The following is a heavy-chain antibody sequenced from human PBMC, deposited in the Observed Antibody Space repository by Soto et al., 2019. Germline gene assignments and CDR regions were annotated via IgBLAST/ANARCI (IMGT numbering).Heavy chain of an antibody. CDR3: ASIPAAIKSC. CDR1: GFTFSSYS. Sequence: EVQLVESGGGLVKPGGSLRLSCAASGFTFSSYSMNWVRQAPGKGLEWVSSISSSSSYIYYADSVKGRFTISRDNAKNSLYLQMNSLRAEDTAVYYCASIPAAIKSCWGQGTLVTVSS. J-gene: IGHJ4*02. V-gene: IGHV3-21*01. D-gene: IGHD2-2*01. CDR2: ISSSSSYI.